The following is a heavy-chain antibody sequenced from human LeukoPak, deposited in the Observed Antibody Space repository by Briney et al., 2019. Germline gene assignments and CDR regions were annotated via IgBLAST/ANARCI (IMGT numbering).Heavy chain of an antibody. V-gene: IGHV4-4*07. CDR3: ARDFGIVWTRWFDP. J-gene: IGHJ5*02. CDR1: GGSISSYY. CDR2: IYTSGST. Sequence: SETLSLTCTVSGGSISSYYWSWIRQPPGKGLEWIGRIYTSGSTNYNPYLKSRVTMSVDTSKNQFSLKLSSVTAADTAVYYCARDFGIVWTRWFDPWGQGTLVTVSS. D-gene: IGHD3/OR15-3a*01.